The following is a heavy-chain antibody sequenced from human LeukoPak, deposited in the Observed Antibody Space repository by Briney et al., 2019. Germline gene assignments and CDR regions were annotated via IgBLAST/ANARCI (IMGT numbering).Heavy chain of an antibody. CDR1: GCTFSIYW. V-gene: IGHV3-7*01. D-gene: IGHD1-14*01. J-gene: IGHJ4*02. CDR3: TRDRSRAEDD. CDR2: INQGGSDK. Sequence: GGSLRLSCAASGCTFSIYWMNWVRQAPGKGLEWVANINQGGSDKYYVDSVKGRSTISRDNANNLLYLQMNSLRGEDTAVYYCTRDRSRAEDDWGQGTLVTVSS.